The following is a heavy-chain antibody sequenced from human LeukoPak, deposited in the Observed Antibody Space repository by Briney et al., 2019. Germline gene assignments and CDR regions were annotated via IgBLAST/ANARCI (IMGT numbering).Heavy chain of an antibody. CDR1: GDSITSFW. Sequence: GESLKISCKGSGDSITSFWIAWVRQMPGKGLEWMGIIYRGDSDTIYSPSFQGQVTISADKSIDSAYLQWSSLKASDTDMYYCAIHNYYTCPLDPWGQGTLVTVSS. CDR2: IYRGDSDT. D-gene: IGHD3-10*01. V-gene: IGHV5-51*01. CDR3: AIHNYYTCPLDP. J-gene: IGHJ5*02.